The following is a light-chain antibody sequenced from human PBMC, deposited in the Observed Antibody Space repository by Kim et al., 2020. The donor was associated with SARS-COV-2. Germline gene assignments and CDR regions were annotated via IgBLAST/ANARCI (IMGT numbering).Light chain of an antibody. J-gene: IGKJ4*01. CDR3: LQHNTYPRLT. V-gene: IGKV1-17*03. Sequence: DIQMTQSPSVRSASVGDRITITCRASQGISNYLAWFQQKPGKAPKRLIYVASSLQSGVPSRFSGSASGTEFALTISSLQPEDFATYYCLQHNTYPRLTFGGGTKLEI. CDR2: VAS. CDR1: QGISNY.